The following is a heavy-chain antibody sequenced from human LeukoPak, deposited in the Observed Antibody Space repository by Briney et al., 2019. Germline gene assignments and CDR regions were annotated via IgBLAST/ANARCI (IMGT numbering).Heavy chain of an antibody. CDR3: ARDLGYYDSSGYAGY. J-gene: IGHJ4*02. V-gene: IGHV1-18*01. CDR2: ISAYNGNT. CDR1: GYTFTSYG. D-gene: IGHD3-22*01. Sequence: ASVKVSCKASGYTFTSYGISWVRQAPGQGLEWMGWISAYNGNTNYAQKLQGRVTMTTDTSTSTAYMELRSLRSDDPAVYYCARDLGYYDSSGYAGYWGQGTLVTVSS.